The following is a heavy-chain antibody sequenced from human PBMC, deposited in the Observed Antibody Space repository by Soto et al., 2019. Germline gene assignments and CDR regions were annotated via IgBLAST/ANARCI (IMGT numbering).Heavy chain of an antibody. Sequence: HPGGSLRLSCVASGITFSDHYMDWARQAPGRGLEWVGRSRNRISGYTKEYAASVRGRFTISRHESQNLLYLQMNSLQTDDTAVYFCATGVPGGRGAFDVWGQGTMVTVSS. CDR1: GITFSDHY. CDR3: ATGVPGGRGAFDV. J-gene: IGHJ3*01. D-gene: IGHD2-2*01. CDR2: SRNRISGYTK. V-gene: IGHV3-72*01.